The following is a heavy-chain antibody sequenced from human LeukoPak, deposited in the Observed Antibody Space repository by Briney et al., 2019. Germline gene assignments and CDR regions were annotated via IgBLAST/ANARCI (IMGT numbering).Heavy chain of an antibody. J-gene: IGHJ4*02. D-gene: IGHD6-13*01. Sequence: GGSLRLSCAASGFTVSSNYMSWVRQAPGKGLGWVSVIYSGGSTYYADSVKGRFTISRDNSKNTLYLQMNSLRAEDTAVYYCARASIAAAGTDFDYWGQGTLVTVSS. CDR1: GFTVSSNY. CDR3: ARASIAAAGTDFDY. V-gene: IGHV3-53*01. CDR2: IYSGGST.